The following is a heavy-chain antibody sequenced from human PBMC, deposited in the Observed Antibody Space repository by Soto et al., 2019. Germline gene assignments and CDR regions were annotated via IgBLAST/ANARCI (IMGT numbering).Heavy chain of an antibody. CDR2: IYYSGST. V-gene: IGHV4-30-4*01. CDR1: GGSISSGDYY. D-gene: IGHD1-7*01. J-gene: IGHJ5*02. Sequence: QVQLQESGPGLVKPSPTLSLTCTVSGGSISSGDYYWSWIRQPPGKGLEWIGYIYYSGSTCYNPSLKSRVIISVAASKNQFSLKLTSVTAADTVVYYCARSITGTFDPGGQRTLVT. CDR3: ARSITGTFDP.